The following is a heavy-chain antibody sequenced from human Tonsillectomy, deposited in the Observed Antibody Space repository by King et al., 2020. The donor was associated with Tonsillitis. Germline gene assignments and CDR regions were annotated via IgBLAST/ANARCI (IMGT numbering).Heavy chain of an antibody. CDR2: ISYDGKKK. CDR1: GVPFSSYG. V-gene: IGHV3-30*03. J-gene: IGHJ4*02. Sequence: VQLVESGGGVVQPGRSLRLSCAASGVPFSSYGMHWVRQAPGKGLEWVALISYDGKKKYYADPVKGRFTISGDNSKNTLYLQMTSLRAEDTAVYYCETTRFISVVSENWGQGALVTASS. CDR3: ETTRFISVVSEN. D-gene: IGHD1-26*01.